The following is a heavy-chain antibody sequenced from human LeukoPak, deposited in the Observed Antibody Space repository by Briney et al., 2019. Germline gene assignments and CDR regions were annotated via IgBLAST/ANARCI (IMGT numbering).Heavy chain of an antibody. J-gene: IGHJ4*02. D-gene: IGHD3-22*01. CDR2: ISSSSSYI. Sequence: GGSLRLSCAASGFTFSSYSMYWVRQAPGKGLEWVSSISSSSSYIYYADSVKGRFTISRDNAKNSLYLQMNSLRAEDTAVYYCAKERYYYDSSGYPDFDYWGQGTLVTVSS. CDR1: GFTFSSYS. V-gene: IGHV3-21*01. CDR3: AKERYYYDSSGYPDFDY.